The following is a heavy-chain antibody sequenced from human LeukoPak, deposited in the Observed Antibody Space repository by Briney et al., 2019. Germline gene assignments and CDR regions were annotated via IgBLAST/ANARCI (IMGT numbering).Heavy chain of an antibody. CDR2: IIPIFGTA. D-gene: IGHD3-22*01. CDR3: ARGGQGDSSGYHLPDAFDI. CDR1: GGTFSSYA. J-gene: IGHJ3*02. V-gene: IGHV1-69*06. Sequence: SVKVSCKASGGTFSSYAISWVRQAPGQGLEWMGGIIPIFGTANYAQKFQGRVTITADKSTSTAYMELSSLRSEDTAVYYCARGGQGDSSGYHLPDAFDIWGQGTMVTVSS.